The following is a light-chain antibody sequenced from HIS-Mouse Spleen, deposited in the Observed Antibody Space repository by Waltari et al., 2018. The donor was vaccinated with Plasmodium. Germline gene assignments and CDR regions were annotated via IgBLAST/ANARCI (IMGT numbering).Light chain of an antibody. J-gene: IGLJ2*01. V-gene: IGLV3-25*03. CDR1: ALPKQS. CDR2: KDS. Sequence: SYELTQPPSVSVSPGQTARITCSVDALPKQSAVWYQQKPGQAPVLVIYKDSERPSGIPERFSGSSSGTTVTLTISGVQAEDEADYYCQSADSSGTYVVFGGGTKLTVL. CDR3: QSADSSGTYVV.